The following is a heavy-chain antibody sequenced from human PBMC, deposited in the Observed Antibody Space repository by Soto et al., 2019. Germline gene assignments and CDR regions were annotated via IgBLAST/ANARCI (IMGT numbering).Heavy chain of an antibody. Sequence: PGGSLRLSCAASGFTFRDFWIHWVRRVPGKGLMWVSRVDNDGSGTSYADSVKGRFTMSRDNAKNTVYLQMNSLRVDDTAVYYCGSVFEHWGQGIMVTVSS. D-gene: IGHD3-10*01. CDR2: VDNDGSGT. CDR1: GFTFRDFW. CDR3: GSVFEH. V-gene: IGHV3-74*01. J-gene: IGHJ4*02.